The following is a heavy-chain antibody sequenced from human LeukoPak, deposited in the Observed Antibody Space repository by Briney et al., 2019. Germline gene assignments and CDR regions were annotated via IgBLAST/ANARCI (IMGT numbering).Heavy chain of an antibody. V-gene: IGHV3-30*02. D-gene: IGHD6-19*01. CDR2: IRYDGSNK. CDR1: GFTFSSYG. J-gene: IGHJ4*02. Sequence: GGSLRLSCAASGFTFSSYGMHWVRQAPGKGLKWVAFIRYDGSNKYYADSVKGRFTISRDNSKNTLYLQMNSLRAEDTAVYYCAKGPGYSSGWSFDYWGQGTLVTVSS. CDR3: AKGPGYSSGWSFDY.